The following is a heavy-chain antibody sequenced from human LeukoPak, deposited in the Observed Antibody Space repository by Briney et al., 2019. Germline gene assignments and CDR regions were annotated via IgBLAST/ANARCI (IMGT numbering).Heavy chain of an antibody. Sequence: SDTLSLTCIVSGGSLSSSRYYWVGIRQPPGKGLEWIGIISYGGSTYYQPSLKSRVTISADTSKNQFPLNLSSVTATDAAVYYCARMFSYGGIAGSDYSGQGTLVTVSS. CDR2: ISYGGST. D-gene: IGHD3-10*01. CDR3: ARMFSYGGIAGSDY. J-gene: IGHJ4*02. CDR1: GGSLSSSRYY. V-gene: IGHV4-39*01.